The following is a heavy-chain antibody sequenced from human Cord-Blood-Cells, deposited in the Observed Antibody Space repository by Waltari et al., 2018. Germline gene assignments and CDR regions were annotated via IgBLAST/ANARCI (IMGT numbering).Heavy chain of an antibody. Sequence: QVQLVQSGAEVKKPGASVKVSCKASGYTFTSYGISWVRQAPGQGLEWMGGIRAYNGNTNYAQELQGRVTMTTDTSTSTAYMELRSLRSDDTAVYYCARDSEWWAERVVNLFDPWGQGTLVTVSS. J-gene: IGHJ5*02. CDR1: GYTFTSYG. CDR2: IRAYNGNT. CDR3: ARDSEWWAERVVNLFDP. V-gene: IGHV1-18*04. D-gene: IGHD3-3*01.